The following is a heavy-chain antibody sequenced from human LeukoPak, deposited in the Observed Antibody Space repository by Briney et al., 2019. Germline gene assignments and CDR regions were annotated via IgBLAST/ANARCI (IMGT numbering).Heavy chain of an antibody. Sequence: PGGSLRLSCAASGFTFSDYYMSWIRQAPGKGLEWVSYISSSGSTIYYADPVKGRFTISRDNAKNTLYLQMNSLRAEDTAVYYCARAGYCGGDCYFWASSYYYYMDVRGKGTTVTVSS. D-gene: IGHD2-21*02. CDR3: ARAGYCGGDCYFWASSYYYYMDV. CDR1: GFTFSDYY. V-gene: IGHV3-11*04. CDR2: ISSSGSTI. J-gene: IGHJ6*03.